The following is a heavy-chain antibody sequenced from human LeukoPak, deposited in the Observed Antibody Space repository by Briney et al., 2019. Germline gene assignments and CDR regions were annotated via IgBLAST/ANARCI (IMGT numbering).Heavy chain of an antibody. J-gene: IGHJ4*02. CDR2: IYHSGST. V-gene: IGHV4-38-2*02. CDR3: ARGYGPAANGY. D-gene: IGHD2-2*01. Sequence: SETLSLTCTVSGYSISSGYYWGWIRQPPGKGLEWIGSIYHSGSTYYNPSLKSRVTISVDTSKNQFSLKLSSVTAADTAVYYCARGYGPAANGYWGQGTLVTVSS. CDR1: GYSISSGYY.